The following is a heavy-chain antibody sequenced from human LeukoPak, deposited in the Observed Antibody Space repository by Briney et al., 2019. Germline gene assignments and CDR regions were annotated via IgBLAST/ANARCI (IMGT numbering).Heavy chain of an antibody. D-gene: IGHD3-16*01. CDR1: GFTFSSYG. Sequence: GGSLRLSCVASGFTFSSYGMHWVRQAPGKGLEWVAYIRYDGSNKFYTVSVKGRFTISRDNSKNTLYLQMNSLRSEDTGVYYCANGGGAYDVIDYWGQGTLVTVSS. CDR3: ANGGGAYDVIDY. V-gene: IGHV3-30*02. J-gene: IGHJ4*02. CDR2: IRYDGSNK.